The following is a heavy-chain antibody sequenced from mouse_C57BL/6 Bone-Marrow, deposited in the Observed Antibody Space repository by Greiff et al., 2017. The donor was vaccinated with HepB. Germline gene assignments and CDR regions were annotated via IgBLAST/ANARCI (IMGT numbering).Heavy chain of an antibody. CDR2: IYPRDGST. D-gene: IGHD2-4*01. J-gene: IGHJ3*01. CDR1: GYTFTSYD. V-gene: IGHV1-85*01. CDR3: ARSGYDYDVAY. Sequence: VKLQQSGPELVKPGASVKLSCKASGYTFTSYDINWVKQRPGQGLEWIGWIYPRDGSTKYNEKFKGKATLTVDTSSSTAYMDLHSLTSEDSAVYFCARSGYDYDVAYWGQGTLVTVSA.